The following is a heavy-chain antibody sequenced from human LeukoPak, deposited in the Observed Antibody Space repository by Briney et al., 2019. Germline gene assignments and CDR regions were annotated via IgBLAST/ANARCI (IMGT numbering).Heavy chain of an antibody. V-gene: IGHV3-48*01. CDR3: ARATYYYDSSGRSEYFQH. J-gene: IGHJ1*01. CDR1: GFTISSYS. CDR2: ISSSSSTI. D-gene: IGHD3-22*01. Sequence: GGSLRLSCAASGFTISSYSMNWVRQAPGKGLEWVSYISSSSSTIYYADSVKGRFTISRDNAKNSLYLQMNSLRAEDTAVYYCARATYYYDSSGRSEYFQHWGQGTLVTVSS.